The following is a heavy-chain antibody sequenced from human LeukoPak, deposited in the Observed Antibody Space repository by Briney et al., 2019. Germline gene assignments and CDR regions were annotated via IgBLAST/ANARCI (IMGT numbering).Heavy chain of an antibody. Sequence: SVKVSCKASGGSFNSYVITWVRQAPGQGLEWMGRIIPILDVANFAQKFQGRVTITADKSTNTAHMELSSLRSEDTAVYYCTREGVYSPDPSSYHRDAFDIWGQGTMVTVSS. J-gene: IGHJ3*02. CDR1: GGSFNSYV. CDR3: TREGVYSPDPSSYHRDAFDI. D-gene: IGHD3-16*02. V-gene: IGHV1-69*04. CDR2: IIPILDVA.